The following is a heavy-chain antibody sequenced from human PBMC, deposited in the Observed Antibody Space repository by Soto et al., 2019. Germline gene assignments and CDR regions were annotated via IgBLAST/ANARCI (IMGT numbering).Heavy chain of an antibody. CDR3: ARDPMSGIAAAGTPQDY. Sequence: PGGSLRLSCAASGFTFSSYWMSWVRQAPGKGLEWVANIKQDGSEKYYVDSVKGRFTISRDNAKNSLYLQMNSLRAEDTAVYYCARDPMSGIAAAGTPQDYWGQGTLVTVSS. D-gene: IGHD6-13*01. V-gene: IGHV3-7*05. CDR2: IKQDGSEK. CDR1: GFTFSSYW. J-gene: IGHJ4*02.